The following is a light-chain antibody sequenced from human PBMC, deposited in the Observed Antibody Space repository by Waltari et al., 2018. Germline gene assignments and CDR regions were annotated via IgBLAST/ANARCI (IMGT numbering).Light chain of an antibody. CDR2: AAT. CDR3: QQYNDWPPFT. CDR1: QGISTS. V-gene: IGKV3-15*01. Sequence: EIVMTQSPATLSVSPGETATLPCRASQGISTSLAWIQQKPGQAPRLLIYAATVRDTGIPARFSGSGSDTDFTLSISSLQSEDSATYYCQQYNDWPPFTFGPGTTVHIK. J-gene: IGKJ3*01.